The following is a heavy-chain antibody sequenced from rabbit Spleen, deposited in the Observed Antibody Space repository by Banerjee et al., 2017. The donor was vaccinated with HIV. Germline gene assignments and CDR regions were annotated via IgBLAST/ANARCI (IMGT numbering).Heavy chain of an antibody. D-gene: IGHD1-1*01. CDR1: GVDFSTNAL. V-gene: IGHV1S45*01. J-gene: IGHJ4*01. CDR3: ARDFSGSGGVYEFDL. Sequence: QEQLVESGGGLVQPEGSLTLTCKASGVDFSTNALCWVRQAPGKGLEWIACIYTSSSSTWYASWAKGRFTISKTSSTTVTLQMTSLTAADTATYFCARDFSGSGGVYEFDLWGPGTLVTVS. CDR2: IYTSSSST.